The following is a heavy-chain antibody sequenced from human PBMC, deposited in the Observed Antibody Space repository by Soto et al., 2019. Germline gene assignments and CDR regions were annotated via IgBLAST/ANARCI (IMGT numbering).Heavy chain of an antibody. V-gene: IGHV3-30*03. D-gene: IGHD6-13*01. CDR2: ISYDGSNK. CDR3: ARGTYRSKTDFDY. Sequence: GGSLRLSCAASGFTFSSYGMHWVRQAPGKGLEWVAVISYDGSNKYYADSVKGRFTISRDNSKNTLYLQMNSLRAEDTAVYYCARGTYRSKTDFDYWGQGTLVTVSS. J-gene: IGHJ4*02. CDR1: GFTFSSYG.